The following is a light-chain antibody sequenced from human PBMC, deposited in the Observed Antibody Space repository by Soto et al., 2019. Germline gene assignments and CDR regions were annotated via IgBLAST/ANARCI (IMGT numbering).Light chain of an antibody. CDR1: SSNIGAGYD. V-gene: IGLV1-40*01. Sequence: QSVLTQPPSVSGAPGQRVTSSGTGSSSNIGAGYDVHWYQQLPGTAPKLLIYGNSNRPAGVPDRCSGSKSGTSASLAITGLQAEDEADYYCQSYDSSLSGYVFGTGTKVTVL. CDR2: GNS. CDR3: QSYDSSLSGYV. J-gene: IGLJ1*01.